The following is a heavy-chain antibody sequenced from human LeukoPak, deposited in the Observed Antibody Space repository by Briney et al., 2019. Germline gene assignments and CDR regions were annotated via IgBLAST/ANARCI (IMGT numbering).Heavy chain of an antibody. J-gene: IGHJ5*02. D-gene: IGHD3-10*01. CDR2: VNHSGST. CDR1: GGSFSGYY. V-gene: IGHV4-34*01. Sequence: PSETLSLTCAVYGGSFSGYYWSWIRQPPGKGLEWIGEVNHSGSTNYNPSLKSRVTISVDTSKNQFSLKLSSVTAADTAVYYCARGHELWFGELSAWFDPWGQGTLVTVSS. CDR3: ARGHELWFGELSAWFDP.